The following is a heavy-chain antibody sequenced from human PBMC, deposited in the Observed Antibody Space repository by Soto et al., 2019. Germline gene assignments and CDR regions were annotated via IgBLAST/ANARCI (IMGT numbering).Heavy chain of an antibody. CDR2: INPNSGGT. CDR3: ARRRSSSSYWFDP. J-gene: IGHJ5*02. Sequence: ASVKVSCKASGYTFTGYYMHWVRQAPGQGLEWMGWINPNSGGTNYAQKFQGRVTMTRDTSISTAYMELSRLRAEDTAVYYCARRRSSSSYWFDPWGQGTLVTVSS. CDR1: GYTFTGYY. D-gene: IGHD3-16*02. V-gene: IGHV1-2*02.